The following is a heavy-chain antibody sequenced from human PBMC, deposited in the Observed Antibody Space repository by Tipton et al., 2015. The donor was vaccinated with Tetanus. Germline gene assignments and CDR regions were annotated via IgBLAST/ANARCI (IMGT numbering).Heavy chain of an antibody. V-gene: IGHV5-51*01. CDR2: IYPGDSDT. D-gene: IGHD2-8*02. CDR1: GYIFNNYW. Sequence: VQLVQSGGEVKKPGESLKISCKGSGYIFNNYWIGWVRQKPGKGLEWMGIIYPGDSDTRYSPSFQGQVTISVDKSINTAYRQWSSLKASDTSMFYCAMAHFTDGVCNFDFWGQGALVTVAS. CDR3: AMAHFTDGVCNFDF. J-gene: IGHJ4*02.